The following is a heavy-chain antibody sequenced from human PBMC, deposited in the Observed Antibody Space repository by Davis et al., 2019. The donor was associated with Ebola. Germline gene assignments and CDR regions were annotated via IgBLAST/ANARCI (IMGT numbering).Heavy chain of an antibody. CDR3: ARDSFYDYVWGNPIDY. CDR2: IWYDGSNK. J-gene: IGHJ4*02. D-gene: IGHD3-16*01. CDR1: GFTFSSYG. Sequence: PGGSLRLSCAASGFTFSSYGMHWVRQAPGKGLEWVAVIWYDGSNKYYADSVKGRFTISRDNAKNSLYLQMNSLRAEDTAVYYCARDSFYDYVWGNPIDYWGQGTLVTVSP. V-gene: IGHV3-33*01.